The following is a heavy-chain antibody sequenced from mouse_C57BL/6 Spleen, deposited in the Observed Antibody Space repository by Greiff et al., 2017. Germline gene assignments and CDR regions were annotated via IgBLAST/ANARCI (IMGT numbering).Heavy chain of an antibody. D-gene: IGHD2-5*01. V-gene: IGHV1-64*01. CDR1: GYTFTSYW. CDR3: AREDSNYGYYYAMDY. J-gene: IGHJ4*01. Sequence: VQLQQPGAELVKPGASVKLSCKASGYTFTSYWMHWVKQRPGQGLEWIGMIPPNSGSTNYNEKFKSKATLTVDKSSITAYMQLSSLTSEDSAVYYCAREDSNYGYYYAMDYWGQGTSVTVSS. CDR2: IPPNSGST.